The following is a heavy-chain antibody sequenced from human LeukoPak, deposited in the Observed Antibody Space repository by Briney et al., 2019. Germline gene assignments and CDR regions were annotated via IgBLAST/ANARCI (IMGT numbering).Heavy chain of an antibody. V-gene: IGHV3-23*01. D-gene: IGHD2-2*01. CDR1: GFTFSSYA. CDR2: ISGSGGST. Sequence: GGSLRPSCAASGFTFSSYAMSWVRQAPGKGLEWVSAISGSGGSTYYADSVKGRFTISRDNSKNTLYLQMNSLRAEDTAVYYCAKDRGIVVVPAAMGRYGMDVWGQGTTATVSS. CDR3: AKDRGIVVVPAAMGRYGMDV. J-gene: IGHJ6*02.